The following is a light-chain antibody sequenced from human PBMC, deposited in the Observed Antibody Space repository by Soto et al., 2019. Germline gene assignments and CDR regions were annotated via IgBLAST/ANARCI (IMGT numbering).Light chain of an antibody. V-gene: IGLV2-14*01. CDR2: EVS. CDR1: SSDVGGYNY. CDR3: SSFTSSSTQV. J-gene: IGLJ3*02. Sequence: ALTQPASVSGSLGQSITISCTGTSSDVGGYNYVSWYQQHPGKVPKLMIFEVSNRPSGVSNRFSGSKSANTASLTISGLQADDEADYYCSSFTSSSTQVFGGGTKLTVL.